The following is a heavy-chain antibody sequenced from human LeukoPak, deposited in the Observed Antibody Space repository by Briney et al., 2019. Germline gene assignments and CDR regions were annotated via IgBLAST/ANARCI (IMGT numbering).Heavy chain of an antibody. D-gene: IGHD4/OR15-4a*01. CDR3: ATDPATGHGAS. J-gene: IGHJ5*02. Sequence: GGSLRLSCVGSKFTFPSYTMNWLRQAPGKGLEWVSSISSGSRYIYYADSLKGRFTVSRDNAKNSLYLQMNNVRADDTAVYYCATDPATGHGASWGQGTLVTVSS. CDR1: KFTFPSYT. CDR2: ISSGSRYI. V-gene: IGHV3-21*01.